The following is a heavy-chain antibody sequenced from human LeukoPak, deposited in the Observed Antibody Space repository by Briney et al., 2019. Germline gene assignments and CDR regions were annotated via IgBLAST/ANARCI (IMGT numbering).Heavy chain of an antibody. Sequence: GESLKISCAASGFTFRDYYMSWIRQAPGKGLEWVSYISSSGSTIYYADSVKGRFTISRDNAKNSLYLQMNSLRAEDTAVYYCARAVAGALGDYWGQGTLVTVSS. V-gene: IGHV3-11*04. J-gene: IGHJ4*02. CDR2: ISSSGSTI. CDR3: ARAVAGALGDY. CDR1: GFTFRDYY. D-gene: IGHD6-19*01.